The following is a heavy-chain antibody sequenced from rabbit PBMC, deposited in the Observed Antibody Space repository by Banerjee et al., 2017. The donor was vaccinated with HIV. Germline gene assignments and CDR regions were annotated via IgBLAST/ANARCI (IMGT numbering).Heavy chain of an antibody. CDR1: GFSFSSTYY. Sequence: QEQLEESGGDLVKPGASLTLTCTASGFSFSSTYYMCWVRQAPGKGLEWIACIYAGSSGSTYYATWVNGRFTIANNNAQNTLYLRLNSLTAADTATYFCARSMASTCGYGDPMWGQGTLVTVS. CDR2: IYAGSSGST. V-gene: IGHV1S45*01. D-gene: IGHD1-1*01. J-gene: IGHJ4*01. CDR3: ARSMASTCGYGDPM.